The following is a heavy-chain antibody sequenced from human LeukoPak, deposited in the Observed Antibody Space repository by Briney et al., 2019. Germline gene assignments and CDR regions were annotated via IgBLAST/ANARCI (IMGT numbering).Heavy chain of an antibody. CDR3: AKEDYYGSGTIDY. Sequence: GGSLRLSCAASGFTFSSYGMHWVRQAPGKGLEWVAFIRYDGSNKYYADSVKGRFTISRDNSKNTLYLRMNSLRAEDAAVYYCAKEDYYGSGTIDYWGQGTLVTVSS. D-gene: IGHD3-10*01. CDR1: GFTFSSYG. CDR2: IRYDGSNK. V-gene: IGHV3-30*02. J-gene: IGHJ4*02.